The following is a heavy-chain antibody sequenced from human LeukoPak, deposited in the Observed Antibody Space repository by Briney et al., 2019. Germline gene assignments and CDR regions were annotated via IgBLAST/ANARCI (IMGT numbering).Heavy chain of an antibody. CDR3: ARNGYCSTTSCFPLHY. Sequence: ASVKVSCKASGYTFTGFYIHWIRQAPGHGLEWMGWINPTSGGTNYALKFQGRVTMTRDTSIRTAYMELNRLGSDDTAMYYCARNGYCSTTSCFPLHYWGQGTLVTVSS. CDR1: GYTFTGFY. V-gene: IGHV1-2*02. J-gene: IGHJ4*02. CDR2: INPTSGGT. D-gene: IGHD2-2*01.